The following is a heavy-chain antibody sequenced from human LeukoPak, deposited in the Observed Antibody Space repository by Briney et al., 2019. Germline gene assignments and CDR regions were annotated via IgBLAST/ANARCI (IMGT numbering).Heavy chain of an antibody. V-gene: IGHV3-30*18. CDR3: AKTGGYSYGGYFDY. J-gene: IGHJ4*02. Sequence: GGSLRLSCAASGFTFSSYGMHWVRQAPGKGLEWVAVISYDGSNKYYADSVKGRFTISRDNSKNTLYLQMNSLRAEDTAVYYCAKTGGYSYGGYFDYWAREPWSPSPQ. CDR2: ISYDGSNK. CDR1: GFTFSSYG. D-gene: IGHD5-18*01.